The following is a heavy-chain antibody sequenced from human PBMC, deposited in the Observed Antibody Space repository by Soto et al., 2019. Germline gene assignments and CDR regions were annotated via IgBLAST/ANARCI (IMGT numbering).Heavy chain of an antibody. J-gene: IGHJ6*04. CDR1: GFTFTSSA. CDR3: AAAPIHDILPGYWYYYGMDV. D-gene: IGHD3-9*01. V-gene: IGHV1-58*01. Sequence: SVKVSCKASGFTFTSSAVQWVRQARGQRLEWIGWIVVGSGNTNYAQKFQERVTITRDMSTSTAYMELSSLRSEDTAVYYCAAAPIHDILPGYWYYYGMDVRGKGTTVTSPQ. CDR2: IVVGSGNT.